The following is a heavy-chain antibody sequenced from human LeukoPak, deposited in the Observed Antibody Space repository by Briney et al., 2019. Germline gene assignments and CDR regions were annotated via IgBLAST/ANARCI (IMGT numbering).Heavy chain of an antibody. CDR3: ARMKSSDYGDSIDYFDY. D-gene: IGHD4-17*01. J-gene: IGHJ4*02. CDR1: GFSLSNARMG. V-gene: IGHV2-26*01. CDR2: IFSNDEK. Sequence: SGPTLVNPTETLTLTCTVSGFSLSNARMGVSWIRQPPGKALEWLAHIFSNDEKSYSTSLKSRLTISKDTSKSQVVLTMTNMDPVDTATYYCARMKSSDYGDSIDYFDYWGQGTLVTVSS.